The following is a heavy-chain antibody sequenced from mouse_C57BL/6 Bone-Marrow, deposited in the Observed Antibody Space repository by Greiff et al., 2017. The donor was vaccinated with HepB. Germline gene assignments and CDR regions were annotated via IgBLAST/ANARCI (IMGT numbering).Heavy chain of an antibody. CDR2: INPGSGGT. J-gene: IGHJ3*01. V-gene: IGHV1-54*01. CDR3: ARYDWLAY. CDR1: GYAFTNYL. D-gene: IGHD2-12*01. Sequence: VQLQQSGAELVRPGPSVKVSCKASGYAFTNYLIEWVKQRPGQGLEWIGVINPGSGGTNYNEKFKGKATLTADKSSSTAYMQLSSLTSEDSAVYFCARYDWLAYWGQGTLVTVSA.